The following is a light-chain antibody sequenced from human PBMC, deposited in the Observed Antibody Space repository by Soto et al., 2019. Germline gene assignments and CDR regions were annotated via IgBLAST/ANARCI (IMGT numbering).Light chain of an antibody. J-gene: IGKJ1*01. CDR2: GAS. V-gene: IGKV1-9*01. Sequence: DIQLTQSPSFLSASVGDRVTITCRASQGISSYLAWYQQKPGKAPKVLIYGASSLQSGVPPRFSGSGSGTDFTLAISSLQPEDSATYYCLQDINYPWTFGQGTKVAIK. CDR3: LQDINYPWT. CDR1: QGISSY.